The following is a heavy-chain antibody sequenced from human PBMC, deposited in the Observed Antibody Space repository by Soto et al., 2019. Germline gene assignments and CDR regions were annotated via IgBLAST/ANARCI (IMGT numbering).Heavy chain of an antibody. CDR2: MSYDGTNK. D-gene: IGHD1-26*01. J-gene: IGHJ6*02. CDR1: GFIFSSYG. CDR3: ARDSSAGPGATPRSYYYYGMDV. Sequence: QEQVVESGGGVVQPGRSLRLSCAASGFIFSSYGMHWVRQAPGKGLEWVAVMSYDGTNKYHADSVKGRFTISRDNSKNTVYLQMNSLRPEDTALYYCARDSSAGPGATPRSYYYYGMDVWGQGTTVTVPS. V-gene: IGHV3-30*03.